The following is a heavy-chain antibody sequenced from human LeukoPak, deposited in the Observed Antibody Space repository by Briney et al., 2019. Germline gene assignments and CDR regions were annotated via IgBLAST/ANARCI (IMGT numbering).Heavy chain of an antibody. CDR1: GGSISSYY. Sequence: SETLSLTCTVSGGSISSYYWSWIRQPAGKGLEWIGRIYTSGSTNYNPSLKSRVTMSVDTSKNQFSLKLSSVTAADTAVYYCARGESYSSGWSYYYYMDVWGKGTTVTVSS. D-gene: IGHD6-19*01. CDR3: ARGESYSSGWSYYYYMDV. CDR2: IYTSGST. V-gene: IGHV4-4*07. J-gene: IGHJ6*03.